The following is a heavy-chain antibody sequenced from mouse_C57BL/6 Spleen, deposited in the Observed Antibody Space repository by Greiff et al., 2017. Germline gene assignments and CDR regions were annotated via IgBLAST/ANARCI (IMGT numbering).Heavy chain of an antibody. Sequence: QVQLKQSGAELARPGASVKLSCKASGYTFPSYGISWVKQSTGQGLEWIGEIYPRSGNTYYNEKFKGKATLTADKSSSTAYMELRSLTSEDSAVYFCARAYEDWFAYWGQGTLVTVSA. V-gene: IGHV1-81*01. CDR3: ARAYEDWFAY. CDR2: IYPRSGNT. J-gene: IGHJ3*01. CDR1: GYTFPSYG. D-gene: IGHD6-5*01.